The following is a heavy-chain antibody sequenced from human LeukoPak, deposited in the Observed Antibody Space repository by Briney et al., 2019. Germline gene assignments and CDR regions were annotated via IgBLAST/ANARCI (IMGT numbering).Heavy chain of an antibody. V-gene: IGHV3-30*01. CDR2: TSNHGNDG. J-gene: IGHJ4*02. D-gene: IGHD2-2*01. CDR3: TRDRGAMNDFDY. Sequence: GGSLRRSCTDSGFSFSSYAMHWVRQSPGKGLEWVAVTSNHGNDGFYADSVKGRFTISRDNSKKTLYLQMDSLRPEDTGVYYCTRDRGAMNDFDYWGQGTLVTVSS. CDR1: GFSFSSYA.